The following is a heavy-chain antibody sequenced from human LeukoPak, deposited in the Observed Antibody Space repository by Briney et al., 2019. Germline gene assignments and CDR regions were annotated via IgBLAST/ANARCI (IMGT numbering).Heavy chain of an antibody. V-gene: IGHV4-61*02. D-gene: IGHD3-22*01. CDR3: ARQGDYYDSSGYYYPFDY. J-gene: IGHJ4*02. CDR1: GGSIGSGSYY. Sequence: PSETLSLTCTVSGGSIGSGSYYWSWIRQPAGKGLEWIGRIYTSGSTNYNPSLKSRVTISVDTSKNQFSLKLSSVTAADTAVYYCARQGDYYDSSGYYYPFDYWGQGTLVTVSS. CDR2: IYTSGST.